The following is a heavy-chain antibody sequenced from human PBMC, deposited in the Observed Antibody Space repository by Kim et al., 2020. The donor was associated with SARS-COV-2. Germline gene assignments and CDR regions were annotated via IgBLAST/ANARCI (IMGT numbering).Heavy chain of an antibody. CDR3: AKMSSSSSSGAIDY. V-gene: IGHV3-23*01. CDR2: ISAVGGGT. J-gene: IGHJ4*02. D-gene: IGHD6-6*01. Sequence: GGSLRLSCAPSGFTFSNFAMSWVRQAPGKGLEYVSAISAVGGGTYYADSVKGRFTISRDNSNSTLYVQMNSLGADDTAIYYCAKMSSSSSSGAIDYWGQG. CDR1: GFTFSNFA.